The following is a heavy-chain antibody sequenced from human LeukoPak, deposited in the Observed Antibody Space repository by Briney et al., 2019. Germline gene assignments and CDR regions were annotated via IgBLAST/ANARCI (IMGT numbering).Heavy chain of an antibody. Sequence: ASVKVSCKASGYTFTSYAMHWVRQAPGQRLEWMGWINAGNGNTKYSQKFQGRVTITRDTSASTAYMELRSLRSDDTAVYYCARGSYSGYDYRYWFDPWGQGTLVTVSS. D-gene: IGHD5-12*01. J-gene: IGHJ5*02. V-gene: IGHV1-3*01. CDR2: INAGNGNT. CDR3: ARGSYSGYDYRYWFDP. CDR1: GYTFTSYA.